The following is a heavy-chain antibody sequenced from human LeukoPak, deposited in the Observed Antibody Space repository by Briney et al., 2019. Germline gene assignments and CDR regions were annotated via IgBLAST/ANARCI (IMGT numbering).Heavy chain of an antibody. J-gene: IGHJ4*02. Sequence: NPSETLSLTCAVYGGSFSGYYWSWIRQPPGKGLEWIGEINHSGSTNYNPSLKSRVTISVDTSKNQFSLKLSSVTAADTAVYYCARMKRPWYYFDYWGQGTLVTVSS. CDR3: ARMKRPWYYFDY. V-gene: IGHV4-34*01. CDR1: GGSFSGYY. CDR2: INHSGST. D-gene: IGHD2-8*02.